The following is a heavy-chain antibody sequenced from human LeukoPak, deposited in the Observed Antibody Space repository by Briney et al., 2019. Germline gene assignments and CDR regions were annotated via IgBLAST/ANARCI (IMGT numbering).Heavy chain of an antibody. D-gene: IGHD3-22*01. CDR3: AREVVVYNWFDP. CDR1: GGSISSYY. Sequence: PSETLSLTCTVSGGSISSYYWSWIRQPPGKGLEWIGYINYSGSTNYNPSLESRVTISVDTSKNQFSLKLSSVTAADTAVYYCAREVVVYNWFDPWGQGTLVTVSS. CDR2: INYSGST. J-gene: IGHJ5*02. V-gene: IGHV4-59*01.